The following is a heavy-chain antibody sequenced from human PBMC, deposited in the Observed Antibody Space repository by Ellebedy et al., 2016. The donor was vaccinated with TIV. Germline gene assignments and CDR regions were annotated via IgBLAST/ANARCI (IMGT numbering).Heavy chain of an antibody. CDR1: GGSFSGYY. CDR3: ARMGYYYYYMDV. V-gene: IGHV4-34*01. Sequence: SETLSLXXAVYGGSFSGYYWSWIRQPPGKGLEWIGEINHSGSTNYNPSLKSRVTISVDTSKNQFSLKLSSVTAADTAVYYCARMGYYYYYMDVWGKGTTVTVSS. J-gene: IGHJ6*03. CDR2: INHSGST.